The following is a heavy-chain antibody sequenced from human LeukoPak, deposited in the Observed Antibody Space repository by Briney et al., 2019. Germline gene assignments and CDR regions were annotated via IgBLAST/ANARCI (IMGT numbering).Heavy chain of an antibody. CDR2: IDSGAGNA. D-gene: IGHD3-3*01. Sequence: ASVKVSCKASGFTFTNSFIHWVRQGPGQGLEWMGIIDSGAGNASYAQKFQGRIIMTRDTSTSTVYMELSSLTSDDTALYFCTRADDQDFDHWGQGNLVTVSS. CDR1: GFTFTNSF. V-gene: IGHV1-46*01. J-gene: IGHJ4*02. CDR3: TRADDQDFDH.